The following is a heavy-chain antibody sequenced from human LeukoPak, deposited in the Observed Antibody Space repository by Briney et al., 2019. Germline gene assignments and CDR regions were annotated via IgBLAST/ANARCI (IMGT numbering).Heavy chain of an antibody. J-gene: IGHJ4*02. V-gene: IGHV3-33*01. CDR2: IWYDGSNK. D-gene: IGHD3-10*01. CDR3: ARKGGYYYGSGSFDY. CDR1: GFTFSSYG. Sequence: GGSLRLSCAASGFTFSSYGMHWVRQAPGKGLEWVAVIWYDGSNKYYADSVKGRFTISRDNSKNTLYLQMNSLRAEDTAVYYCARKGGYYYGSGSFDYWGQGTLVTVSS.